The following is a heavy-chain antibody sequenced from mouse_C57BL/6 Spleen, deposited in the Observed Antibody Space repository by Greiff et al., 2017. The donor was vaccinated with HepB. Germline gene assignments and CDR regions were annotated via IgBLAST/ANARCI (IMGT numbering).Heavy chain of an antibody. J-gene: IGHJ1*03. V-gene: IGHV3-8*01. D-gene: IGHD1-1*01. CDR3: ARSHYYGSSYYWDFDV. CDR1: GYSITSDY. CDR2: ISYSGST. Sequence: EVQLVESGPGLAKPSQTLSLTCSVTGYSITSDYWNWIRKFPGNKLEYMGYISYSGSTYYNPSLKRRISITRDTSKNQYYLQLNSVTTEDTATYYCARSHYYGSSYYWDFDVWGTGTTVTVSS.